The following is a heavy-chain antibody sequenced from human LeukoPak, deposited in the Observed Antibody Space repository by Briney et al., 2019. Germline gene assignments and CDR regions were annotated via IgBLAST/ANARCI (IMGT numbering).Heavy chain of an antibody. CDR2: IKQDGSEK. CDR1: GFTFSSYW. CDR3: ARGTYYYDSSGYADDY. V-gene: IGHV3-7*01. Sequence: GGSLRLSCAASGFTFSSYWMSWVRQAPGKGLEWVANIKQDGSEKYYVDSVKGRFTISRDNAKNSLYLQMSSLRAEDTAVYYCARGTYYYDSSGYADDYWGQGTLVTVSS. J-gene: IGHJ4*02. D-gene: IGHD3-22*01.